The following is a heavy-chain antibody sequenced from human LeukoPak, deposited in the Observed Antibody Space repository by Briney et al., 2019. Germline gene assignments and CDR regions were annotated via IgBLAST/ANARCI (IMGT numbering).Heavy chain of an antibody. CDR1: GSTFATYA. CDR3: AKGAFDY. Sequence: GGPLSFSFPPPGSTFATYALAGARQPQGKGLEWVSAISGSGGSTYYADSVKGRFTISRDNSKNTLYLQMNSLRAEDTAVYYCAKGAFDYWGQGTLVTVSS. V-gene: IGHV3-23*01. CDR2: ISGSGGST. J-gene: IGHJ4*02.